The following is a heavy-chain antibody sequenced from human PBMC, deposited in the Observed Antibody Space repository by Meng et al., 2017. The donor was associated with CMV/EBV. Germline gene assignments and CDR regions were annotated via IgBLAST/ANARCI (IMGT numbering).Heavy chain of an antibody. V-gene: IGHV3-23*03. J-gene: IGHJ4*02. Sequence: GESLKISCAASGLTFSSYAMSWVRQAPGKGLEWVSVIYSGGSSTYYADSVKGRFTISRDNSKNTLYLQMNSLRAEDTAVYYCAKRSMILAVVDYWGQGTLVTVSS. D-gene: IGHD3-22*01. CDR3: AKRSMILAVVDY. CDR1: GLTFSSYA. CDR2: IYSGGSST.